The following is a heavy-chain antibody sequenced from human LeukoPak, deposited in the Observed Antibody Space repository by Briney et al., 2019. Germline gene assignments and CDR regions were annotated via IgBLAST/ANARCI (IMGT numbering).Heavy chain of an antibody. CDR2: INQDGSQT. J-gene: IGHJ4*02. CDR3: ARDSSPRYSGYDWVF. V-gene: IGHV3-7*01. Sequence: PGGSLRLSCAASGFTFSSYEMNWVRQAPGKGLEWLANINQDGSQTSYVDSVRGRFTASRDNAKNSLYLQMNSLRADDTAVYYCARDSSPRYSGYDWVFWGRGTLVTVSS. CDR1: GFTFSSYE. D-gene: IGHD5-12*01.